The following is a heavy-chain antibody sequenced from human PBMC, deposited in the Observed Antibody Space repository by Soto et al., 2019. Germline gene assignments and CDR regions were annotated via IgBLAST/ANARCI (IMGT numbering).Heavy chain of an antibody. J-gene: IGHJ4*02. V-gene: IGHV4-59*01. D-gene: IGHD6-19*01. Sequence: PSGTRSLTCSVSGGYIIGSYRSWIRQPPEKGLEWIASLSYTWCATHTPSLKSRVTISVDTSENPGSLDLTTVTAADTATYYCATGGGWLQNSNLRGLYFDYWGQGALVTVSS. CDR3: ATGGGWLQNSNLRGLYFDY. CDR1: GGYIIGSY. CDR2: LSYTWCA.